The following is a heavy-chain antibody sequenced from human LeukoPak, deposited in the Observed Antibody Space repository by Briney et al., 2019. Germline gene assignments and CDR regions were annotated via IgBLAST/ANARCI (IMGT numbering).Heavy chain of an antibody. CDR1: GFTFSSYA. D-gene: IGHD6-19*01. Sequence: GGSLRLSCAASGFTFSSYAMSWVRQAPGKGLEWVSAISGGGGSTYYADSVKGRFTISRDNSKNTLYLQMNSLRAEDTAVYYCAKIRWLVRKNFDYWGQGTLVTVSS. CDR2: ISGGGGST. J-gene: IGHJ4*02. V-gene: IGHV3-23*01. CDR3: AKIRWLVRKNFDY.